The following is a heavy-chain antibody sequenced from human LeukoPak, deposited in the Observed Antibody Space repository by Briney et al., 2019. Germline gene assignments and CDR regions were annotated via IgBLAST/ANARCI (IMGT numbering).Heavy chain of an antibody. CDR1: GGSISNSNW. D-gene: IGHD2-2*01. J-gene: IGHJ3*02. CDR3: ATRGEYCSSTSCYAFDI. CDR2: IYHSGST. Sequence: SETLSLTCAVSGGSISNSNWWSWVRQPPGKGLEWIGEIYHSGSTNYNPSLKSRVTISVDKSKNQFSLKPSSVTAADTAVYFCATRGEYCSSTSCYAFDIWGQGTMVTVSS. V-gene: IGHV4-4*02.